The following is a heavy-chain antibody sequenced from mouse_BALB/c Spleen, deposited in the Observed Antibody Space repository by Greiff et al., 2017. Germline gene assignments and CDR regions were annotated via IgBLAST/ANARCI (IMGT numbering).Heavy chain of an antibody. CDR3: TGEKYYGSSYYAMDY. J-gene: IGHJ4*01. Sequence: DVKVEESGGGLVQPGGSMKLSCVASGFTFSNYWMNWVRQSPEKGLEWVAEIRLKSNNYETHYAESVKGRFTISRDDSKSSVYLQMNNLRSEDTGIYYCTGEKYYGSSYYAMDYWGQGTSVTVSS. V-gene: IGHV6-6*02. CDR2: IRLKSNNYET. D-gene: IGHD1-1*01. CDR1: GFTFSNYW.